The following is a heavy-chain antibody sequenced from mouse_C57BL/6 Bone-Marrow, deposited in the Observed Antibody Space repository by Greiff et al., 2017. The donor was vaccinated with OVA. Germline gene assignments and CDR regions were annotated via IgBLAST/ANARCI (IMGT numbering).Heavy chain of an antibody. D-gene: IGHD1-1*02. Sequence: EVKVVESGGGLVKPGGSLKLSCAASGFTFSSYAMSWVRQTPEKRLEWVATISDGGSYTYYPDNVEGRFTISRDNAKNNLYLQMSHLKSEDTAMYYCAREGYGDYYAMDYWGQGTSVTVSS. CDR3: AREGYGDYYAMDY. J-gene: IGHJ4*01. V-gene: IGHV5-4*01. CDR1: GFTFSSYA. CDR2: ISDGGSYT.